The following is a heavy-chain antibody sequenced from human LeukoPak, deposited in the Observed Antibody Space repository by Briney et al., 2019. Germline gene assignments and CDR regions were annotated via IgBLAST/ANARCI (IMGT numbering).Heavy chain of an antibody. V-gene: IGHV4-4*01. Sequence: GTLTLSCAASGFTFSIHGMNWVRQPPGKGLEWIGEIYHSGSTNYNPSLKSRVTISVDKSKNQFSLKLSSVTAADTAVYFCARHGIIYGSGTNFDYWGQGTLVTVSS. D-gene: IGHD3-10*01. J-gene: IGHJ4*02. CDR2: IYHSGST. CDR1: GFTFSIHGM. CDR3: ARHGIIYGSGTNFDY.